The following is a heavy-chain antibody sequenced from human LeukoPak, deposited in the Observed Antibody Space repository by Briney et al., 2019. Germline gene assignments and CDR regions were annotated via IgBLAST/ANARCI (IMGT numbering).Heavy chain of an antibody. Sequence: GASVKVSCKASGYTFTSYGISWVRQAPGQGLEWMGWINPKSGNTAYAQKFQGRVTITRNTSISTAYMELSSLTSEDTAVYYCALRADYWGQGTLVTVSP. CDR2: INPKSGNT. J-gene: IGHJ4*02. CDR1: GYTFTSYG. CDR3: ALRADY. V-gene: IGHV1-8*03.